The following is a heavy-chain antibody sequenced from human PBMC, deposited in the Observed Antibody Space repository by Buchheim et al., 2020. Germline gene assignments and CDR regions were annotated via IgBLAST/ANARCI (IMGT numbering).Heavy chain of an antibody. V-gene: IGHV3-74*03. CDR1: GFNFRYYW. CDR3: VKDMVGSDDY. D-gene: IGHD3-10*01. CDR2: ISSDGSVR. Sequence: EVQLVESGGGLVQPGGSLRLSCAAFGFNFRYYWMHWVRQTPGKGLVWVSRISSDGSVRTYAASVRGRFTISRDDAKNTLYLQMNGLGGDDTAVYYCVKDMVGSDDYWGQGTL. J-gene: IGHJ4*02.